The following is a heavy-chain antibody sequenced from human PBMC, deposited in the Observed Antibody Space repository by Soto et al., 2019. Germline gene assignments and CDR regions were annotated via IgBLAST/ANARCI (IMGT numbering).Heavy chain of an antibody. CDR3: ARSLPYYPSGMDV. V-gene: IGHV4-39*01. CDR2: ISYSEST. CDR1: GGSISSSSYY. D-gene: IGHD3-16*01. Sequence: QLQLQESGPGLVKSSETLSLTCTVSGGSISSSSYYWGWIRQPPGKGLEWIGSISYSESTYYNPSLRSRVTISVDTSKNQFSLKVNSVTAAETAVYYCARSLPYYPSGMDVWGQGTTVTVSS. J-gene: IGHJ6*02.